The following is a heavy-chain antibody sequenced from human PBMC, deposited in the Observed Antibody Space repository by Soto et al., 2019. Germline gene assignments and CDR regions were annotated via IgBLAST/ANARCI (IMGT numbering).Heavy chain of an antibody. J-gene: IGHJ5*02. CDR1: GFTFSSYG. Sequence: GGSLRLSCAASGFTFSSYGMHWVRQAPGKGLEWVAVIWYDGSKKYYADSVKGRFTISRDNSKNTLYLQMNSLRAEDTAVYYCAGSSSSLASWFDLWGQGTRVTVSS. V-gene: IGHV3-33*01. D-gene: IGHD6-6*01. CDR3: AGSSSSLASWFDL. CDR2: IWYDGSKK.